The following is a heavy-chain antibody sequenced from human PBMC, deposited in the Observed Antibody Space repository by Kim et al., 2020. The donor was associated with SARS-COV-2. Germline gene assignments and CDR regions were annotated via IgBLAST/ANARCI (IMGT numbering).Heavy chain of an antibody. Sequence: GGSLRLSCTASGFTFGDYPMSWVRQAPGKGLEWVGFIRSRAFGGETEYAASVKGRFTISRDDSKSIAYLQMNRLKTEETAVYYCTSANGDRFDYWGQGTLVTVSS. CDR1: GFTFGDYP. CDR3: TSANGDRFDY. CDR2: IRSRAFGGET. J-gene: IGHJ4*02. V-gene: IGHV3-49*04. D-gene: IGHD2-8*01.